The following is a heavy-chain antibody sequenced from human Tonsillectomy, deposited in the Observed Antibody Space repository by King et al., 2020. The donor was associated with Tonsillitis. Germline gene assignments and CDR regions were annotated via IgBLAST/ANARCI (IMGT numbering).Heavy chain of an antibody. D-gene: IGHD3-22*01. CDR1: GFTFSSYG. J-gene: IGHJ4*02. V-gene: IGHV3-30*18. Sequence: VQLVESGGGVVQPGRSLRLSCAASGFTFSSYGMHWVRQAPGKGLEWVAVISYDGSNKYYADSVKGRFTISRDNSKNTLYLQMNSLRAEDTAVYYCAKEHYDSSGYYPMDYWGQGTLVTVSS. CDR2: ISYDGSNK. CDR3: AKEHYDSSGYYPMDY.